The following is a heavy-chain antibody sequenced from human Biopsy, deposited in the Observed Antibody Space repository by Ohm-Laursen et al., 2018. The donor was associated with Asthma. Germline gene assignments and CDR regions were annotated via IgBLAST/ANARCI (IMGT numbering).Heavy chain of an antibody. V-gene: IGHV4-59*07. D-gene: IGHD2-21*02. CDR1: GDSINNFY. CDR3: ARGVDRVTGLLDHFDS. CDR2: VYYSGST. Sequence: SDTLSLTCTVSGDSINNFYWSWIRQPPGKGLESIGHVYYSGSTNYNPSLKSRVTISIDASKNQFSLKLTSVTAADTAVYYCARGVDRVTGLLDHFDSWGQGTLVTVSS. J-gene: IGHJ4*02.